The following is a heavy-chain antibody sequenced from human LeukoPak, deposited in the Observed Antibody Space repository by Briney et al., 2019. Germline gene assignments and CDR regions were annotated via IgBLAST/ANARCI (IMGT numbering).Heavy chain of an antibody. CDR3: ARGGTGYYDSSYYYPY. CDR1: GYSISIDYY. D-gene: IGHD3-3*01. CDR2: IHQIGST. J-gene: IGHJ4*02. Sequence: PSETLSLICNVSGYSISIDYYWGWIRQPPGKGLEWIGSIHQIGSTYYNPSLKSRVSISMDKSKTQFSLRLKSVTAADTAVYYCARGGTGYYDSSYYYPYWGRGTLVTVSS. V-gene: IGHV4-38-2*02.